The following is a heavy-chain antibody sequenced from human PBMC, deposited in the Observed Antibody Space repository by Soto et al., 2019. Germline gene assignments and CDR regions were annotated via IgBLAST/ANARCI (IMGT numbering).Heavy chain of an antibody. Sequence: QLQLQESGSGLVKPSQTLSLTCAVSGGSISSGGYSWSWIRQPPGKVMEGIGYIYHSGSTYYNPSLKSRVTISVDRSKNQFSLKLSSVTAADTAVYYCARASAYCGGDCYWGFDPWGQGTLVTVSS. J-gene: IGHJ5*02. CDR1: GGSISSGGYS. CDR2: IYHSGST. CDR3: ARASAYCGGDCYWGFDP. V-gene: IGHV4-30-2*01. D-gene: IGHD2-21*02.